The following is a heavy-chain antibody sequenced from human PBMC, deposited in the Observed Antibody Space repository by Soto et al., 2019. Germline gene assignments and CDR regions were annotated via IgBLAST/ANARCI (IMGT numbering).Heavy chain of an antibody. D-gene: IGHD6-13*01. Sequence: GASVKVSCKASGYTFTSYAMHWVRQAPGQRLEWMGWINAGNGNTKYSQKFQGRVTITRDTSASTAYMELSSLRSEDTAVYYCARGGPYSSSWYRVEAFDIWXQGTMVTVSS. CDR2: INAGNGNT. CDR1: GYTFTSYA. V-gene: IGHV1-3*01. J-gene: IGHJ3*02. CDR3: ARGGPYSSSWYRVEAFDI.